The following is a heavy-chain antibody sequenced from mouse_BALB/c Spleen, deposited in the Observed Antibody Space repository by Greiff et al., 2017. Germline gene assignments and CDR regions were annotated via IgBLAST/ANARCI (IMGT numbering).Heavy chain of an antibody. CDR1: GYSITSDYA. J-gene: IGHJ2*01. CDR2: ISYSGST. V-gene: IGHV3-2*02. Sequence: ESGPGLVKPSQSLSLTCTVTGYSITSDYAWNWIRQFPGNKLEWMGYISYSGSTSYNPSLKSRISITRDTSKHQFFLQLNSVTTEDTATYYCAREEGRRYFDYWGQGTTLTVSS. CDR3: AREEGRRYFDY. D-gene: IGHD3-3*01.